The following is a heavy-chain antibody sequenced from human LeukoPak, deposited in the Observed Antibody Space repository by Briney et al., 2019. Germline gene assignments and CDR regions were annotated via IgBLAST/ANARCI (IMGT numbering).Heavy chain of an antibody. V-gene: IGHV4-59*01. CDR2: IHSTGNT. J-gene: IGHJ2*01. CDR1: GGSMSGYY. CDR3: ARGGWSIDF. D-gene: IGHD2-15*01. Sequence: ETLSLXCTVSGGSMSGYYWSWIRQPPGKGPELIGYIHSTGNTGYNPSLKSRVTISVDTSKNQFSLGLRSVTTADTAVYYCARGGWSIDFWGRGTLVTVSS.